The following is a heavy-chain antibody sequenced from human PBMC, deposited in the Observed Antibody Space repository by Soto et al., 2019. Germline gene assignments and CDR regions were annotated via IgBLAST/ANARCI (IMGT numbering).Heavy chain of an antibody. CDR3: ATAENSGSYTPLSYYYYYGMDV. J-gene: IGHJ6*02. CDR2: FDPEDGET. D-gene: IGHD1-26*01. CDR1: GYTLTELS. V-gene: IGHV1-24*01. Sequence: ASLKVSCKVSGYTLTELSMHWVRQAPGKGLEWMGGFDPEDGETIYAQKFQGRVTMTEDTSTDTAYMELSSLRSEDTAVYYCATAENSGSYTPLSYYYYYGMDVWGQGTTVTVSS.